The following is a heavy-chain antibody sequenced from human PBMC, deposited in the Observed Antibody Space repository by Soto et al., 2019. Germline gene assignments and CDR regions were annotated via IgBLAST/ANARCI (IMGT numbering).Heavy chain of an antibody. V-gene: IGHV3-7*01. Sequence: GGSLRLSCAASGFTFSSYWMSWVRQAPGKGLEWVANIKQDGSEKYYVDSVKGRFTISRDNAKNSLYLQMNSLRAEDTAVYYCARETTWSDIVVVPAAMPEQYYYYYMDVWGKGTTVTVSS. D-gene: IGHD2-2*01. CDR2: IKQDGSEK. CDR3: ARETTWSDIVVVPAAMPEQYYYYYMDV. CDR1: GFTFSSYW. J-gene: IGHJ6*03.